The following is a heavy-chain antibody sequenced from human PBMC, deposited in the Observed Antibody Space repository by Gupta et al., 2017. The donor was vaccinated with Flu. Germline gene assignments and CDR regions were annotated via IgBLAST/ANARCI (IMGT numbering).Heavy chain of an antibody. CDR1: LSKPRMG. D-gene: IGHD3-16*01. CDR2: IFSNDQK. CDR3: ARTVYGNDAFDI. Sequence: LSKPRMGVSWIRQPPGKALEWLAHIFSNDQKTYSTSLRSRLTISKDTSKSQVVLTMTSMDPVDTATYYCARTVYGNDAFDIWGQGTMVTISS. V-gene: IGHV2-26*01. J-gene: IGHJ3*02.